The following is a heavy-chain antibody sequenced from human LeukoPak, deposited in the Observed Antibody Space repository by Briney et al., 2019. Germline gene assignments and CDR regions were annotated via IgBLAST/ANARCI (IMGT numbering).Heavy chain of an antibody. J-gene: IGHJ5*02. D-gene: IGHD6-19*01. Sequence: PGGSLRLSCAASGFTFSSYAMHWVRQAPGKGLEWVAVISYDGSNKYYADSVKGRFTISRDNSKNTLYLQMNSLRAEDTAVYYCARDQIAVAPWENWFDPWGQGTLVTVSS. CDR1: GFTFSSYA. CDR2: ISYDGSNK. V-gene: IGHV3-30-3*01. CDR3: ARDQIAVAPWENWFDP.